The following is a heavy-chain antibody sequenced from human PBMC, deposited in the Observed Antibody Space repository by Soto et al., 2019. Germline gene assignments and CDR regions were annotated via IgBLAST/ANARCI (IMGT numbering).Heavy chain of an antibody. CDR3: ARTGDVPYYYYGMDV. J-gene: IGHJ6*02. CDR2: INGYNGNT. D-gene: IGHD3-16*01. V-gene: IGHV1-18*01. Sequence: QVQLVQSGAEVKKPGASVKVSCKASGYTFTSYGITWVRQAPEQGLEWLGWINGYNGNTNYAQKLQGRVTMTTDTSTSTAYMELRSLRSDDTAVYYCARTGDVPYYYYGMDVWGQGTTVTVSS. CDR1: GYTFTSYG.